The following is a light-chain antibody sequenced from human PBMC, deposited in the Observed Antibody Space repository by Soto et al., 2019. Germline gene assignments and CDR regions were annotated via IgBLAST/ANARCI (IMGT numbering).Light chain of an antibody. CDR2: VNSDGSH. V-gene: IGLV4-69*01. CDR1: SGHSSSV. J-gene: IGLJ2*01. CDR3: QTWATGIVV. Sequence: QSVLTQSPSASASLGASVKLTCTLSSGHSSSVIAWHQQQPEKGPRFLVKVNSDGSHTKGDGTPDRFSGSRSGAERFLTISSLQSEDEADYYCQTWATGIVVFGGGTKVTVL.